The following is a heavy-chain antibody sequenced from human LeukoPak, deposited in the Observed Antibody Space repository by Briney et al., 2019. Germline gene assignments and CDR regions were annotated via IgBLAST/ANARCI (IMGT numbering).Heavy chain of an antibody. V-gene: IGHV1-18*01. CDR2: ISVNSGYT. D-gene: IGHD4-23*01. CDR1: GYRFTSDG. J-gene: IGHJ4*02. CDR3: ARSREVTVSGPQFDY. Sequence: GASVKVSCKASGYRFTSDGIAWVQQAPGQGLEWMGWISVNSGYTNYAQKVQGRVTMTADTSTSTVYMELRSLRSDDTAIYYCARSREVTVSGPQFDYWGQGTLVTVSS.